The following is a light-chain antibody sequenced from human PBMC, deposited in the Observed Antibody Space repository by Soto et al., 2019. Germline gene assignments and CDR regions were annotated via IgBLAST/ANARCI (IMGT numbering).Light chain of an antibody. Sequence: LWLPKSPYTLSLAPGDSASLSCRASQSVTSSYLAWYQQKAGQAPRLLIYDASTRATGITDRFSGSGSGTDFSLTISRLEPEDFAVYYCQQYGSSPQTFGQGTKVDIK. V-gene: IGKV3-20*01. CDR1: QSVTSSY. J-gene: IGKJ1*01. CDR3: QQYGSSPQT. CDR2: DAS.